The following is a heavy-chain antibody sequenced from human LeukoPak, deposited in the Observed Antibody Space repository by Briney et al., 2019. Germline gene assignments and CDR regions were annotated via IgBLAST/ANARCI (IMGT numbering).Heavy chain of an antibody. CDR2: FDPEDGET. J-gene: IGHJ4*02. V-gene: IGHV1-24*01. Sequence: ASVKVSCKVSGYTLTELSTHWVRQAPGKGLEWMGGFDPEDGETIYAQKFQGRVTMTEDTSTDTAYMELSSLRSEDTAVYYCASDPPSGYSSGWYQFGYWGQGALVTVSS. D-gene: IGHD6-19*01. CDR3: ASDPPSGYSSGWYQFGY. CDR1: GYTLTELS.